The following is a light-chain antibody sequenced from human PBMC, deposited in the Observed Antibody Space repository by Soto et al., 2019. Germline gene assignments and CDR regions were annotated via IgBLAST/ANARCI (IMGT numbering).Light chain of an antibody. Sequence: SYELTQPPSVSVSPGQTASITCSGDRLGDKYACWYQQKPGQSPVLVIYQDNKRPSGIPERFSGSNSGNTATLTISGIQAMDEADYFCQAWDSSTVVFGGGTKLTVL. CDR2: QDN. CDR3: QAWDSSTVV. J-gene: IGLJ2*01. V-gene: IGLV3-1*01. CDR1: RLGDKY.